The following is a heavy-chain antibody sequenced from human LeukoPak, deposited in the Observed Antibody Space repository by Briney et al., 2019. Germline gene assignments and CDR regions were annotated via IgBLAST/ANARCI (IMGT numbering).Heavy chain of an antibody. D-gene: IGHD1-26*01. Sequence: PGGSLRLSCAASGFTFSSYAMHWVRQAPGKGLEWVAVISYDGSNKYYADSVKGRFTISRDNAKNSLYLQMSSLRAEDTAVYYCATYSGRYYYYYYMDVWGKGTTVTVSS. V-gene: IGHV3-30*04. CDR3: ATYSGRYYYYYYMDV. CDR2: ISYDGSNK. CDR1: GFTFSSYA. J-gene: IGHJ6*03.